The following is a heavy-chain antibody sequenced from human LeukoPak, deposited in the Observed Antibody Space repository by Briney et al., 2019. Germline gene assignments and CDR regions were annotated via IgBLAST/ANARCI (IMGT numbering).Heavy chain of an antibody. CDR3: ARDVGFTKD. CDR2: IYTGGGT. J-gene: IGHJ4*02. D-gene: IGHD1-26*01. Sequence: SETLSLTCTVSGGSISGLYWSWIRQPAGKGLEWIGRIYTGGGTNYNPSLRSRVSMSVDTSKNQFSLKLNSVTAADTAVYFCARDVGFTKDWGQGTLVTVSS. V-gene: IGHV4-4*07. CDR1: GGSISGLY.